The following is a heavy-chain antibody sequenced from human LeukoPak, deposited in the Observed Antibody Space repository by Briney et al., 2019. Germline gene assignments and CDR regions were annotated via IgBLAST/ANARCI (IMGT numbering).Heavy chain of an antibody. V-gene: IGHV4-39*02. CDR2: VYYSGTT. J-gene: IGHJ5*02. CDR3: ASHLRYSSGWYDWFDP. D-gene: IGHD6-19*01. Sequence: PSETLSLTCNVSGGSIGRRNYYWGWIRQPPGKGLEWIGSVYYSGTTHYNSSLKSRVSISVDTSKNHFSLKLYSVTAADTAMYYCASHLRYSSGWYDWFDPWGQGTPVTVSS. CDR1: GGSIGRRNYY.